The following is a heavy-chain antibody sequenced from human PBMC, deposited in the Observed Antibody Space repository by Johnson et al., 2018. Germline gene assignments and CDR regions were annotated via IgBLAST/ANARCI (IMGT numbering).Heavy chain of an antibody. CDR2: ISWKSGSI. J-gene: IGHJ6*02. CDR1: GFTFDDYA. D-gene: IGHD3-10*01. V-gene: IGHV3-9*01. Sequence: QLVQSGGGLVQPGRSLRLSCAASGFTFDDYAMHWVRQAPGKGLEGVSGISWKSGSIGYADSVKGRFTIFRDNAKNSLYLQINSLRAEDTALYYCARDWFNYYYYGMDVWGQGTTVTVSS. CDR3: ARDWFNYYYYGMDV.